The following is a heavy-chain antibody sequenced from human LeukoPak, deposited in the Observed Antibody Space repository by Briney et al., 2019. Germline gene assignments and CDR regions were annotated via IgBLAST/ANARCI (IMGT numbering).Heavy chain of an antibody. CDR2: FDPEDCET. V-gene: IGHV1-24*01. CDR3: ATYPPYSSSWHEAPPFDY. Sequence: ASVKVSCKVSGYTLTELSMHWVRQAPGKGLDWMGGFDPEDCETLYAQKFQGRVNMTDDTSTDTAYMELSSLRSEDTAVYYCATYPPYSSSWHEAPPFDYWGQGTLVTVSS. CDR1: GYTLTELS. J-gene: IGHJ4*02. D-gene: IGHD6-13*01.